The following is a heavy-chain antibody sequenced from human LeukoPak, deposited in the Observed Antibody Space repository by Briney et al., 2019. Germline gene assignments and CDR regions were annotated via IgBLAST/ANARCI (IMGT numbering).Heavy chain of an antibody. CDR2: INHSGST. J-gene: IGHJ4*02. V-gene: IGHV4-34*01. CDR3: ATVSNRRDGYSLDFGY. CDR1: GGSFSGYY. Sequence: SETLSLTCAVYGGSFSGYYWSWIRQPPGKGLEWIGEINHSGSTNYNPSLKSRVTISVDTSKNQFSLKLSSVTAADTAVYYCATVSNRRDGYSLDFGYWGQGTLVTVSS. D-gene: IGHD4-4*01.